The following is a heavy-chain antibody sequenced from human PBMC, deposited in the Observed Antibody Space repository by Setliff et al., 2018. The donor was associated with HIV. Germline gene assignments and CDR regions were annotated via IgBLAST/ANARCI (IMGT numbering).Heavy chain of an antibody. D-gene: IGHD5-18*01. CDR3: EKGGYSYGYAAELNFDY. CDR1: GFTFDDYA. V-gene: IGHV3-9*01. J-gene: IGHJ4*02. CDR2: ISWNSGSI. Sequence: GGSLRLSCAASGFTFDDYAMHWVRQAPGKGLEGVSVISWNSGSIGYADSVKGRFTISRDNAKNSLYLQMNSLRTEDTALYYCEKGGYSYGYAAELNFDYWGQGTLVTVSS.